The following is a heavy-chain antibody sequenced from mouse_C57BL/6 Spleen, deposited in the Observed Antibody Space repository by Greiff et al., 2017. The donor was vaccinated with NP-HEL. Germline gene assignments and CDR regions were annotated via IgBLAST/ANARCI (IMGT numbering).Heavy chain of an antibody. J-gene: IGHJ1*03. CDR2: IRLKSDNYAT. Sequence: EVKVEESGGGLVQPGGSMKLCCVASGFTFSNYWMNWVRQSPEKGLEWVAQIRLKSDNYATHYAESVKGRFTISRDDSKSSVYLQMNNLRAEDTGIYYCTRGGIYWYFDVWGTGTTVTVSS. D-gene: IGHD1-1*01. V-gene: IGHV6-3*01. CDR1: GFTFSNYW. CDR3: TRGGIYWYFDV.